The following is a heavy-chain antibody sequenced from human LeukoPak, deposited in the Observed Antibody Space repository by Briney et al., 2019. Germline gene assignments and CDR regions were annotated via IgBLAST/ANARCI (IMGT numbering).Heavy chain of an antibody. CDR2: IYTSGST. V-gene: IGHV4-61*02. CDR3: ARVRTLRYYFDY. Sequence: SETLSLTCSVSGGSISSGSYYWSWIRQPAGKGLEWIGRIYTSGSTNYNPSLKSRVTISVDTSKNQFSLKLSSVTAADTAVYYCARVRTLRYYFDYWGQGTLVTVSS. J-gene: IGHJ4*02. D-gene: IGHD4-17*01. CDR1: GGSISSGSYY.